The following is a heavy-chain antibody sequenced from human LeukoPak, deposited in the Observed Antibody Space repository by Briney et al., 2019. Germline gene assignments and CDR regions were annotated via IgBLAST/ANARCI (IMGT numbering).Heavy chain of an antibody. Sequence: ERSLRLSCAASGFTFSSYGMHWVRQAPGKGLEWVAVIWYDGSNKYYADSVKGRFTISRDNSKNTLYLQMNSLRAEDTAVYNCARDGDPTTVTPDYWGQGTLVTVSS. CDR1: GFTFSSYG. CDR3: ARDGDPTTVTPDY. J-gene: IGHJ4*02. V-gene: IGHV3-33*01. D-gene: IGHD4-17*01. CDR2: IWYDGSNK.